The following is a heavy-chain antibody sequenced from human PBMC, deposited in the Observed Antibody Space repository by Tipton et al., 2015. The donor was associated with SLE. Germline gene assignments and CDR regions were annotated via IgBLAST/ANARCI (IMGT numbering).Heavy chain of an antibody. Sequence: SLRLSCADSGFTFDDYAMHWVRQAPGKGLGWVSGINWNSGTIVYADSVKGRVTISRDNSKNTLYLQMSSLRVEDTAEYYCVKDQKRSLVAAIPPLYYFDYWGQGTVVTVSS. J-gene: IGHJ4*02. V-gene: IGHV3-9*01. CDR3: VKDQKRSLVAAIPPLYYFDY. CDR1: GFTFDDYA. D-gene: IGHD2-2*01. CDR2: INWNSGTI.